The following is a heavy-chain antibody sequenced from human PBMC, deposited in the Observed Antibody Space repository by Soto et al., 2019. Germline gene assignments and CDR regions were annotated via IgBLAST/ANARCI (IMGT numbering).Heavy chain of an antibody. V-gene: IGHV4-39*01. CDR1: GGSISSKNYY. J-gene: IGHJ4*02. CDR2: IYYSGTT. D-gene: IGHD3-22*01. CDR3: ARRPSYYYDSSGFDPFDY. Sequence: QLQLQESGPGLVKPSETLSLTCSVSGGSISSKNYYWGWIRQPPGKGLEWIGIIYYSGTTYYNPSLKSRVIISLHTSNNQFSLKLSSVTAADTAVYYCARRPSYYYDSSGFDPFDYWGQGTLVTVSS.